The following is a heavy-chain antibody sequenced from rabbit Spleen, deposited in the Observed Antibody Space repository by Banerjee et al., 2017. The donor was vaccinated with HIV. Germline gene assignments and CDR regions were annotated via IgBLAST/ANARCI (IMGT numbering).Heavy chain of an antibody. CDR2: IDAGSSAFT. CDR1: GVSFSSSSY. D-gene: IGHD2-1*01. V-gene: IGHV1S40*01. CDR3: ARGSAAMTMVITGYYLSL. J-gene: IGHJ4*01. Sequence: QSLEESGGDLVKPGASLTLTCTASGVSFSSSSYMCWVRQAPGKGLEWIACIDAGSSAFTYFATWAKGRFTISKTSSTTVTLQMPSLTAADTATYFCARGSAAMTMVITGYYLSLWGPGTLVTVS.